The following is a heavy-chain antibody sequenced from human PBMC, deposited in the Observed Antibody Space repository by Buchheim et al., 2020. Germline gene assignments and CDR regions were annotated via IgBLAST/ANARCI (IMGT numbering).Heavy chain of an antibody. Sequence: QVQLVESGGGVVQPERSLRLSCAASGFAFSGFVMHWVRQAPGKGLEWVAFISYDGINTYYPDSVKGRFTISRDNSRNTLYLQMNSLRAEDTALYYCAGDSQLVLNVPYYFDYWGQGTL. D-gene: IGHD1-7*01. CDR1: GFAFSGFV. CDR2: ISYDGINT. J-gene: IGHJ4*02. V-gene: IGHV3-30*03. CDR3: AGDSQLVLNVPYYFDY.